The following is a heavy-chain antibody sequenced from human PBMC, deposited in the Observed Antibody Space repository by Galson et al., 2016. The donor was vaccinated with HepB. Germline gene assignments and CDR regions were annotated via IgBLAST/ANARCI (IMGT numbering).Heavy chain of an antibody. V-gene: IGHV3-74*01. J-gene: IGHJ3*01. D-gene: IGHD1-26*01. CDR1: GFAFSSHW. Sequence: SLRLSCAASGFAFSSHWMHWVRQDLGKGLVWVSRINSDGTISNYADSVKGRLTISRDNAKNSLYLQMNSLRGEDTAVYYCASGLATMRGTYYYGLDVWGHGTMVTVSS. CDR3: ASGLATMRGTYYYGLDV. CDR2: INSDGTIS.